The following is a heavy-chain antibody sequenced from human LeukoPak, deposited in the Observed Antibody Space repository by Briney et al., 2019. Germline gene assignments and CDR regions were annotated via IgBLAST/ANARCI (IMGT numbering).Heavy chain of an antibody. CDR1: GFSFNSDW. V-gene: IGHV3-7*01. J-gene: IGHJ4*02. CDR3: TRRLDD. CDR2: IKHDESEK. D-gene: IGHD3-16*01. Sequence: GGSLRLSCAASGFSFNSDWMDWVRQAPGKGLEWVANIKHDESEKNYLDSVKGRFTISRDNAQNSLYLQMNGLRVEDTAVYYRTRRLDDWGQGTLVTVSS.